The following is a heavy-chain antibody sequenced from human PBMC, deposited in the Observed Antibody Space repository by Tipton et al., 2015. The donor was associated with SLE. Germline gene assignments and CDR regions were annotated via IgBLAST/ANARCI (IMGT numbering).Heavy chain of an antibody. CDR2: INWKGDST. Sequence: VQLVQSGGVSTQPGSSLKISCAASGFSFDDYAIYWVRRQAPGKALEWVSGINWKGDSTGYADSVKGRFTISRDNAKNTVHLQMHSLTVEDTAVYYCARMVVRTTAADHFDLWGQGTLVTVSS. CDR1: GFSFDDYA. CDR3: ARMVVRTTAADHFDL. V-gene: IGHV3-9*01. D-gene: IGHD6-13*01. J-gene: IGHJ4*02.